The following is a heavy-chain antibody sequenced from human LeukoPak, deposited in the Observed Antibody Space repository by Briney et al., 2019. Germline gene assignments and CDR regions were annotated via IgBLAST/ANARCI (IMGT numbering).Heavy chain of an antibody. CDR3: ARAGYCSSTSCYTVD. D-gene: IGHD2-2*02. V-gene: IGHV1-8*03. CDR1: GYTFTSYD. CDR2: MNPNSGNT. Sequence: GASVKVSCKASGYTFTSYDINWVRQATGQGLEWMVWMNPNSGNTGYAQKFQGRVSITRNTTISTAYMELSSLRSEDTAVYYCARAGYCSSTSCYTVDWGQGTLVTVSS. J-gene: IGHJ4*02.